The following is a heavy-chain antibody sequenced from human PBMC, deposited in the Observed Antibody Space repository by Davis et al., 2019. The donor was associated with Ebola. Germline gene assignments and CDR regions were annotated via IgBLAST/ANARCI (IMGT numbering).Heavy chain of an antibody. J-gene: IGHJ4*02. CDR1: EFIFNNYA. CDR2: MSFDGSNS. D-gene: IGHD4/OR15-4a*01. Sequence: GESLKISCAASEFIFNNYAIHWVRQTPGKGLEWLALMSFDGSNSFYADSVKGRFTISRDSSNNTLYLQMHSLRPDDTALYSCAGARAGYFDPWGQGTLVTVSS. V-gene: IGHV3-30-3*01. CDR3: AGARAGYFDP.